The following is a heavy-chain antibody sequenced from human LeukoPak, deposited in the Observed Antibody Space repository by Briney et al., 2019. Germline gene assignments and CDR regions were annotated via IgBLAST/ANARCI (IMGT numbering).Heavy chain of an antibody. V-gene: IGHV1-18*01. Sequence: ASVKVSCKASGYTFTSFGISWVRQAPGQGLEWMGWISAYNGNTNYAQKLQGRGTITTDTSTSTAYMELRSLRSDDTAVYYCARDGNYYDSSSLGWWGQGTLVTVSS. J-gene: IGHJ4*02. CDR2: ISAYNGNT. CDR1: GYTFTSFG. D-gene: IGHD3-22*01. CDR3: ARDGNYYDSSSLGW.